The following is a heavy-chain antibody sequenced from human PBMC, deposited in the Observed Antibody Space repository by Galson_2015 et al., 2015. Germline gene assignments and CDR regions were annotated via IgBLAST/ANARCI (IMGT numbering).Heavy chain of an antibody. J-gene: IGHJ4*02. Sequence: LRLSCAASGFTFSSYAMHWVRQAPGKGLEWVAVISYDGSNKYYADSVKGRFTISRDNSKNTLYLQMNSLRAEDTAVYYCARAASSINNYYFDYWGQGTLVTVSS. D-gene: IGHD6-19*01. V-gene: IGHV3-30*01. CDR2: ISYDGSNK. CDR1: GFTFSSYA. CDR3: ARAASSINNYYFDY.